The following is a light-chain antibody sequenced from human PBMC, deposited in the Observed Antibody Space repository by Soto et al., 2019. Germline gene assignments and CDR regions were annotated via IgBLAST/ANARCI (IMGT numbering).Light chain of an antibody. CDR3: SAYTNANTLT. V-gene: IGLV2-14*03. CDR2: DVN. J-gene: IGLJ2*01. Sequence: QSVLTQPASVSGSPGQSITISCTGTSSDVGGYNYVSWYQQVPGKAPKLLIFDVNYRPSEISRRFSGSKSGNSASLTISALQPADEADYYCSAYTNANTLTFGGGTKVTVL. CDR1: SSDVGGYNY.